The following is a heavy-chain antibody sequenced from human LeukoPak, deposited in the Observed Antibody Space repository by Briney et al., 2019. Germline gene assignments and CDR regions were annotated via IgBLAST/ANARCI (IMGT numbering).Heavy chain of an antibody. CDR2: ISGSGGST. CDR1: GFTFSSYA. Sequence: GGSLRLSCAASGFTFSSYAMSWVRQAPGKGLEWVSDISGSGGSTYYADSVKGRFTISRDNSKNTLYLQMNSLRAEDTAVYYCALPPEMRRWSIVSNWFDPWGQGTLVTVSS. J-gene: IGHJ5*02. CDR3: ALPPEMRRWSIVSNWFDP. V-gene: IGHV3-23*01. D-gene: IGHD4-23*01.